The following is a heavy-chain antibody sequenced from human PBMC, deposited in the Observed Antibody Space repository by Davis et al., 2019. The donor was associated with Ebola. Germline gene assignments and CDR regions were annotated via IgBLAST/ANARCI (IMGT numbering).Heavy chain of an antibody. Sequence: GESLKISCVASGFIFSGSAMHWVRQASGKGLEWVGRIRSKANSYATAYAASVKGRFTISRDDSKNTAYLQMNSLKTEDTAVYYCTRQDSSGWYDYWGQGTLVTVSS. CDR3: TRQDSSGWYDY. J-gene: IGHJ4*02. CDR2: IRSKANSYAT. V-gene: IGHV3-73*01. D-gene: IGHD6-19*01. CDR1: GFIFSGSA.